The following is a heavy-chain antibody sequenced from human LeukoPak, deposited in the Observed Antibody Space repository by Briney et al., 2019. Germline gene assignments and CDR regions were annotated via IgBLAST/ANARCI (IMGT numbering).Heavy chain of an antibody. CDR3: AKDYYGSGSYHMDV. D-gene: IGHD3-10*01. CDR1: GFTFSSYA. J-gene: IGHJ6*04. Sequence: GGSLRLSCAASGFTFSSYAMSWVRQAPGKGLEWVSAISGSGGSTYYADSVKGRFTISRDNSKNTLYLQMNSLRAEDTAVYYCAKDYYGSGSYHMDVWGKGTTVTVSS. V-gene: IGHV3-23*01. CDR2: ISGSGGST.